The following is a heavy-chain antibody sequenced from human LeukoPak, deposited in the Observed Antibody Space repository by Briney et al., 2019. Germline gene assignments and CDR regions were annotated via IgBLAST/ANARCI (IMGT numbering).Heavy chain of an antibody. CDR2: INPNSGGT. D-gene: IGHD5-18*01. CDR1: GYTFTGYY. V-gene: IGHV1-2*02. Sequence: ASVKVSCKAPGYTFTGYYMHWVRQAPGQGLEWMGWINPNSGGTNYAQKFQGRVTMTRDTSISTAYMELSRLRSDDTAVYYCARDTAMVTYWFDPWGQGTLVTVSS. CDR3: ARDTAMVTYWFDP. J-gene: IGHJ5*02.